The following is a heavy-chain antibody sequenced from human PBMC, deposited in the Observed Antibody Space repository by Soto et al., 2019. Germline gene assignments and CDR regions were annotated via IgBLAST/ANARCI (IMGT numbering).Heavy chain of an antibody. CDR1: GFTFSSYW. Sequence: GGSLRLSCAASGFTFSSYWMHWVRQAPGKGLVWVSRINSDGSSTSYADSVKGRFTISRDNAKNTLYLQMNSLRAEDTAVYYCARAEGGHDYSNYGAFDIWGQGTMVTVSS. CDR3: ARAEGGHDYSNYGAFDI. D-gene: IGHD4-4*01. CDR2: INSDGSST. J-gene: IGHJ3*02. V-gene: IGHV3-74*01.